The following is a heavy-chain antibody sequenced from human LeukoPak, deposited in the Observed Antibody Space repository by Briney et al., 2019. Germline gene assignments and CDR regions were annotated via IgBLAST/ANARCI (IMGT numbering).Heavy chain of an antibody. D-gene: IGHD3-22*01. V-gene: IGHV1-18*01. J-gene: IGHJ3*02. CDR1: GYTFTSNG. CDR2: ISAYNGNT. CDR3: ASLKNSYDSSGYLVTDAFDI. Sequence: ASVKVSCKASGYTFTSNGISWVRQAPGQGLEWMGWISAYNGNTNYEQKLQGRVTMTTDTSTSTAYMELRRLRSDDTAVYYCASLKNSYDSSGYLVTDAFDIWGQGTMVTVSS.